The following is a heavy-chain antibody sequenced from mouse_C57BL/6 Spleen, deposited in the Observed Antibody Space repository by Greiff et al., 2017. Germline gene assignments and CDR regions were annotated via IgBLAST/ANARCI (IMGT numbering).Heavy chain of an antibody. CDR3: DRSLVGGVDY. V-gene: IGHV1-54*01. J-gene: IGHJ2*01. Sequence: VQLQQSGAELVRPGTSVKVSCTASGYAFTNYLIEWVKQRPGQGLEWIGGINPGSGGTNYNEKFQGKASLTADKSSSTAYMQLSSLTSEDTAVYYCDRSLVGGVDYWGQGTTLTVSS. D-gene: IGHD1-1*02. CDR2: INPGSGGT. CDR1: GYAFTNYL.